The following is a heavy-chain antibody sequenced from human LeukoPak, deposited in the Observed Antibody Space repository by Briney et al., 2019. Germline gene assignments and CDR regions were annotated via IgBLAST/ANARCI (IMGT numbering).Heavy chain of an antibody. CDR2: ISRSGDIT. V-gene: IGHV3-23*01. Sequence: GGSLRLSCAASGAAFTEYGMKWVRQAAGAGLEYISGISRSGDITHYAESVKGRFTISRDNVQNTLYLQMNSLRADDTALYYCATEGFYYWGPGTQVTVSS. CDR3: ATEGFYY. CDR1: GAAFTEYG. J-gene: IGHJ4*02.